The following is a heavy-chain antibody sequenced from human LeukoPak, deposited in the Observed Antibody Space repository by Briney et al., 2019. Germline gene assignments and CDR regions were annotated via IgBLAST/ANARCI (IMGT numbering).Heavy chain of an antibody. J-gene: IGHJ5*02. CDR1: GYTFTGYY. V-gene: IGHV1-2*02. CDR3: ARDWDPITGTTRWFDP. CDR2: INTASGVA. D-gene: IGHD1-7*01. Sequence: ASVKVSCKASGYTFTGYYVHWVRQAPGQGLEWMAWINTASGVANYAQKFQGRVTLTRDKSITTVYMELSSLRSDDTALYYCARDWDPITGTTRWFDPWGQGTLVT.